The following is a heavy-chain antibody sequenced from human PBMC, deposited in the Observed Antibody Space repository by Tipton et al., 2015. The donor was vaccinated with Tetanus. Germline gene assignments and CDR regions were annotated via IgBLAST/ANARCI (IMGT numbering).Heavy chain of an antibody. CDR3: ARVPTNPLAVDRPTDY. CDR2: ISVYNGNT. J-gene: IGHJ4*02. V-gene: IGHV1-18*01. CDR1: GYTFNTFG. Sequence: QLVQSGPEVKKPGASVKVSCKASGYTFNTFGISWVRQAPGQGLEWMGWISVYNGNTNYAQKVQGRVAMTTDTPTSTAYMELRSLTSDDTAVYYCARVPTNPLAVDRPTDYWGQGTLVTASS. D-gene: IGHD6-19*01.